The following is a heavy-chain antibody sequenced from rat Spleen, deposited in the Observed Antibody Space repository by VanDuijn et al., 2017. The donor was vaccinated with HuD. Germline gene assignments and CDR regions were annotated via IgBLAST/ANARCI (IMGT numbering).Heavy chain of an antibody. J-gene: IGHJ2*01. CDR1: DYSITSSYG. CDR2: ISYSGSN. CDR3: ARRTGQVYNNYFDY. Sequence: EVRLQESGPGLVKPSQSLSLTCSVTDYSITSSYGWSWIRRFPGNKLEWMGYISYSGSNKYNPSLKSRMSITRDTSKNQFFLQLNSVTTEDTATYYCARRTGQVYNNYFDYWGQGVMVTVSS. V-gene: IGHV3-4*01. D-gene: IGHD1-10*01.